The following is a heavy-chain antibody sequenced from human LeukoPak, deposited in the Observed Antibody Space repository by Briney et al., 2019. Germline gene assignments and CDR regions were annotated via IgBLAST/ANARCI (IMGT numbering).Heavy chain of an antibody. J-gene: IGHJ4*02. CDR3: ARVPSSSWYLSTTTQYYFDY. V-gene: IGHV1-2*02. D-gene: IGHD6-13*01. CDR1: GYTFTGYY. CDR2: INPNSGGT. Sequence: ASVKVSCKASGYTFTGYYMHWVRQAPGQGLEWMGWINPNSGGTNYAQKFQGRVTMTRDTSISTAYMELSRLRSDDTAVYYCARVPSSSWYLSTTTQYYFDYWGQETLVTVSS.